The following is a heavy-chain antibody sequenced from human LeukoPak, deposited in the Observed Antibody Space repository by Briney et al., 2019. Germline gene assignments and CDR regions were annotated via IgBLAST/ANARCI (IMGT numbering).Heavy chain of an antibody. V-gene: IGHV4-39*01. CDR2: IYYSGST. CDR3: ARSKPFGLGSLFDY. Sequence: SETLSLTCTVSGGSISSSSYYWGWIRQPPGKGLEWIGSIYYSGSTYYNPSLKSRVTISVDTSKNQFSLKLSSVTAADTAVYYCARSKPFGLGSLFDYWGQGTLVTVSS. D-gene: IGHD3-10*01. J-gene: IGHJ4*02. CDR1: GGSISSSSYY.